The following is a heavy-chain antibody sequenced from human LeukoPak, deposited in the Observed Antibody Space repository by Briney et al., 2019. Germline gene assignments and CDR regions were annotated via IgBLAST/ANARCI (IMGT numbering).Heavy chain of an antibody. Sequence: PGGSLRLYCAASGFSFNDYYMSWIRQAPGKGLEWVSYISSSSSYTNYADSVKGRFTISRDNAKNSLYLQMNSLRAEDTAVYYCARLWLDDAFDIWGQGTMVTVSS. D-gene: IGHD6-19*01. V-gene: IGHV3-11*03. CDR3: ARLWLDDAFDI. CDR2: ISSSSSYT. CDR1: GFSFNDYY. J-gene: IGHJ3*02.